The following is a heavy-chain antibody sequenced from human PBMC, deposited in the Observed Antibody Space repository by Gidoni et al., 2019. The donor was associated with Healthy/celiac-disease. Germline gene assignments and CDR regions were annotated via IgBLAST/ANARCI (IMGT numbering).Heavy chain of an antibody. CDR1: GFTFSSYA. J-gene: IGHJ4*02. V-gene: IGHV3-23*04. Sequence: EVQLVESGGGLVQPGGSLRLSCAASGFTFSSYAMSWVRQAPGKGLEWVSAISGSGGSTYYADSVKGRFTISRDNSKNTLYLQMNSLRAEDTAVYYCAKWWYYDFWSGYSAEDYWGQGTLVTVSS. D-gene: IGHD3-3*01. CDR3: AKWWYYDFWSGYSAEDY. CDR2: ISGSGGST.